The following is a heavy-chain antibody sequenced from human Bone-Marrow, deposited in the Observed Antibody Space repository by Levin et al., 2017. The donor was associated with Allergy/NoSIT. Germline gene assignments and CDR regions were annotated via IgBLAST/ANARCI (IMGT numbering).Heavy chain of an antibody. CDR3: AKEVDIVATITGGDYYYYGMDV. V-gene: IGHV3-30*18. D-gene: IGHD5-12*01. CDR2: ISYDGSNK. Sequence: GGSLRLSCAASGFTFSSYGMHWVRQAPGKGLEWVAVISYDGSNKYYADSVKGRFTISRDNSKNTLYLQMNSLRAEDTAVYYCAKEVDIVATITGGDYYYYGMDVWGQGTTVTVSS. CDR1: GFTFSSYG. J-gene: IGHJ6*02.